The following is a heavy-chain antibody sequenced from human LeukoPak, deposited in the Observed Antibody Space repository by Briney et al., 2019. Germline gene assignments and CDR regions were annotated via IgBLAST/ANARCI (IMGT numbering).Heavy chain of an antibody. CDR3: ARTPKAVYSSGWYYFDY. CDR2: IYSSGSI. D-gene: IGHD6-19*01. J-gene: IGHJ4*02. CDR1: GGSISSSSYY. Sequence: KPSETLSLTCTVSGGSISSSSYYWGWIRQPPGKGLEWIGRIYSSGSINYNPSLKSRLTMSVDTSKNQFSLKLSSVNAADTAVYYCARTPKAVYSSGWYYFDYWGQGTLVTVSS. V-gene: IGHV4-39*07.